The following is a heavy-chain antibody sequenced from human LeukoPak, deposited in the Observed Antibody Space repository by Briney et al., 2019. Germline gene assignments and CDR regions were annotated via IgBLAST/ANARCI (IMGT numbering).Heavy chain of an antibody. CDR1: GGSISSYY. V-gene: IGHV4-59*01. J-gene: IGHJ4*02. D-gene: IGHD2-15*01. Sequence: SETLSLTCTVSGGSISSYYWSWIRQPPGKGLEWIGYIYYSGSTNYNPSLKSRVTISVDTSKNQFSLKLSSVTAADTAVYYCAVNIVVAPYYFDYWGQGPLVTVSS. CDR2: IYYSGST. CDR3: AVNIVVAPYYFDY.